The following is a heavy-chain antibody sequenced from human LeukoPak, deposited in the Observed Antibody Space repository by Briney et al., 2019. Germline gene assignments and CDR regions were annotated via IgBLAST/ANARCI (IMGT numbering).Heavy chain of an antibody. V-gene: IGHV3-23*01. Sequence: GGSLRLSCAASGFTFSSYAMSWVRQAPGKGLEWVSSISGSGSSTYYADSVKGRFTISRDNSKNTLYLQINSQRAEDTAVYFFAKACSMLPFSPFDIWGRGQWSPSLQ. CDR3: AKACSMLPFSPFDI. D-gene: IGHD2-15*01. CDR1: GFTFSSYA. J-gene: IGHJ3*02. CDR2: ISGSGSST.